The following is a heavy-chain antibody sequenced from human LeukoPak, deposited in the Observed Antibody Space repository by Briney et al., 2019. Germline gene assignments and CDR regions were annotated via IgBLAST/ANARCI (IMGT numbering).Heavy chain of an antibody. D-gene: IGHD3-16*01. CDR2: VSSSSSFI. CDR1: GFTFTDYT. V-gene: IGHV3-21*06. CDR3: ARDFSAVGVSTSDY. J-gene: IGHJ4*02. Sequence: GSLRLSCAASGFTFTDYTMNWVRQAPGKGLEWVSSVSSSSSFIFYADSVRGRFTISRDNTKNSLYLQMNSLRAEDTAMYYCARDFSAVGVSTSDYWGQGTLVTVSS.